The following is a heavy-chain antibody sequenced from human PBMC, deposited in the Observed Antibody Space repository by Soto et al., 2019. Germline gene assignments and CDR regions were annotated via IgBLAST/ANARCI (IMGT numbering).Heavy chain of an antibody. J-gene: IGHJ4*02. V-gene: IGHV4-61*01. CDR2: IYYSGST. CDR1: GGSVSSGSYY. CDR3: ARDSGYCTNGVCYTTFDY. D-gene: IGHD2-8*01. Sequence: PSETLSLTCTVSGGSVSSGSYYWSWIRQPPGKGLEWIGYIYYSGSTNYNPSLKSRVTISVDTSKNQFSLKLSSVTAADTAVYYCARDSGYCTNGVCYTTFDYWGQGTLVTVSS.